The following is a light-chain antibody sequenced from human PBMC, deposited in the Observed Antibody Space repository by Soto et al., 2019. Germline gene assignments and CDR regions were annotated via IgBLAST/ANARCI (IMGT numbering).Light chain of an antibody. CDR2: GAS. CDR3: QQYHNCPPAA. Sequence: ETVMTQSPATLSVSPGERATLSCRASQSVGSYLAWYQQKPGQAPRLLIYGASTRATGIPARFSGSGSGTEYTLTISSLQYEDFAVYYCQQYHNCPPAAFGQGTKVEIK. V-gene: IGKV3-15*01. CDR1: QSVGSY. J-gene: IGKJ1*01.